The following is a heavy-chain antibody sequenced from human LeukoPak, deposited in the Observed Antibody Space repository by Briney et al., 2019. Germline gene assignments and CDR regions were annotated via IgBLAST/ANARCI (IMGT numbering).Heavy chain of an antibody. CDR3: AKGSGWYSGYFDY. CDR2: ISGSGGST. J-gene: IGHJ4*02. CDR1: GFTFSSYA. V-gene: IGHV3-23*01. D-gene: IGHD6-19*01. Sequence: GGSLRLSCAASGFTFSSYAMSRVRQAPGKGLEWVSAISGSGGSTYYADSVKGRFTISRDNSKNTLYLQMNSLRAEDTAVYYCAKGSGWYSGYFDYWGQGTLVTVSS.